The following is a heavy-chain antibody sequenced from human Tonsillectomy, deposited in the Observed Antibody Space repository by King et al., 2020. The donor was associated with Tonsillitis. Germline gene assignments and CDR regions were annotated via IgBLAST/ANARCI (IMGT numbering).Heavy chain of an antibody. Sequence: QLVQSGAEVKNPGSSVKVSCKASGGTFISHAITWVRQAPGQGLEWMGRIIPIIGIGNYAEKFQGRVTMTADKSTSTAYMELSSLSSEDTAVYYCARGLYDSSGFTLGYWGQGTLVTVSS. CDR3: ARGLYDSSGFTLGY. V-gene: IGHV1-69*09. CDR1: GGTFISHA. J-gene: IGHJ4*02. CDR2: IIPIIGIG. D-gene: IGHD3-22*01.